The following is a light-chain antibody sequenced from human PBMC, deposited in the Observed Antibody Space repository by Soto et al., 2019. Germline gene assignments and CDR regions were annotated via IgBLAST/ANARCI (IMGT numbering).Light chain of an antibody. Sequence: DIQMTQSPSVVSASLGAEVTMTCRASQSISNWLAWYQQKPGKAPKLLIYKASNLESGVPSRFSGSGSGTEFTLTISSLQPDDFATYYCQQYNSYPITFGQGTRLEI. CDR2: KAS. V-gene: IGKV1-5*03. CDR3: QQYNSYPIT. CDR1: QSISNW. J-gene: IGKJ5*01.